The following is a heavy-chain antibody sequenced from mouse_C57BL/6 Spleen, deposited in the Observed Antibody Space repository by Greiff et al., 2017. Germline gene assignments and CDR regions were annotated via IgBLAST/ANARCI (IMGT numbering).Heavy chain of an antibody. Sequence: EVKLMESGGGLVKPGGSLKLSCAASGFTFSDYGMHWVRQAPEKGLEWVAYISSGSSTIYYADTVKGRFTISRDNAKNTLFLQMTSLRSEDTAMYYCARPRDYDTGFAYWGQGTLVTVSA. CDR1: GFTFSDYG. CDR2: ISSGSSTI. V-gene: IGHV5-17*01. J-gene: IGHJ3*01. D-gene: IGHD2-4*01. CDR3: ARPRDYDTGFAY.